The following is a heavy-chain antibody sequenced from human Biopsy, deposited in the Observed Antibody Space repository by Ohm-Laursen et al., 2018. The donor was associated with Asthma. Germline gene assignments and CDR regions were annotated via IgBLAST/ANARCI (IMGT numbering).Heavy chain of an antibody. CDR3: ARGDSSNWSHYYFDY. J-gene: IGHJ4*02. D-gene: IGHD3-22*01. V-gene: IGHV3-53*01. CDR2: IYSGGTS. CDR1: GFAVRRDY. Sequence: SLRLSCAASGFAVRRDYMFCVRQAPGKGLEWVSGIYSGGTSHTADSVRGRFTISRDYSKNTLYLQMHSLRAEDTAVYYCARGDSSNWSHYYFDYWGQGTLVTVSS.